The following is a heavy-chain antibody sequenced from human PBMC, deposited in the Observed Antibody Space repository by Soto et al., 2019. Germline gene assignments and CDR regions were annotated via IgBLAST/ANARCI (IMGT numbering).Heavy chain of an antibody. CDR2: ISASNGHT. Sequence: GASVKVSCKASGYTFTNFGISWMRQAPGQGLEWMGLISASNGHTNYAQKFQGRVTLTTDTSTSTAHMEVRSLRSDDTATYYCARSIMVFGIVAVTSYFDSWGQGTQVTV. CDR1: GYTFTNFG. V-gene: IGHV1-18*01. D-gene: IGHD3-3*01. J-gene: IGHJ4*02. CDR3: ARSIMVFGIVAVTSYFDS.